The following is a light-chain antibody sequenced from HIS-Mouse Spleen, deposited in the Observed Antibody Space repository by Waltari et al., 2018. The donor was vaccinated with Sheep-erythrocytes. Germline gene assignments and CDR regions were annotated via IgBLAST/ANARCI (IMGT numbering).Light chain of an antibody. Sequence: QSALTQPPSASGPPGQSVTISCTGTSSDAGGYNYVSWSQQHPGKAPKLMIYEVSKRPSGVPDRFSGSKSGNTASLTVSGLQAEDEADYYCSSYAGSNNYVCGTGTKVTVL. CDR2: EVS. V-gene: IGLV2-8*01. CDR1: SSDAGGYNY. J-gene: IGLJ1*01. CDR3: SSYAGSNNYV.